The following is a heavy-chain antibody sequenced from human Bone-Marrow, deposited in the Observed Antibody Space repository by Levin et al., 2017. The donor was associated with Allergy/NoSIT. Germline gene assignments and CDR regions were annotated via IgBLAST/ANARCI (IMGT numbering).Heavy chain of an antibody. CDR3: LRQQAGGVFDS. Sequence: KASETLSLTCAVSGGSISSSDWWNWVRQPPGKGLEWIGEIFHSGSTNYNPSLKSRATISVDKSKNQFSLNLNSVTAADTAVYFCLRQQAGGVFDSWGQGTLVTVSS. V-gene: IGHV4-4*02. CDR2: IFHSGST. CDR1: GGSISSSDW. D-gene: IGHD6-13*01. J-gene: IGHJ4*02.